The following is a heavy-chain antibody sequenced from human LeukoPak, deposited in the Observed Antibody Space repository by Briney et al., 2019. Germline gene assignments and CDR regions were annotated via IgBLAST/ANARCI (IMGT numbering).Heavy chain of an antibody. CDR1: GFTFSTYA. Sequence: GGSLRLSCAASGFTFSTYAMTWVRQAPGKGLEWVSAINGDGDSTYYADSVKGRFIISRDFSKNTLYLQMNSLRAEDTAVYYCAKDWHWNPFYLDDWGQGSLVTGSS. D-gene: IGHD1-1*01. V-gene: IGHV3-23*01. J-gene: IGHJ4*02. CDR2: INGDGDST. CDR3: AKDWHWNPFYLDD.